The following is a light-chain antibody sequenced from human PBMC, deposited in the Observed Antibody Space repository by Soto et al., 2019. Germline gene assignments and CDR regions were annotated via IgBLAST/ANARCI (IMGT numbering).Light chain of an antibody. V-gene: IGKV3-15*01. J-gene: IGKJ4*01. CDR3: QQRSDWPPLT. CDR1: QSVSSN. CDR2: GAS. Sequence: EIVMTQSPATLSVSPGERATLSCRASQSVSSNLAWYQQKPGQAPRLLIYGASTRATGIPARFSGSGSGTDFTLTISSLEPEDFAVHYCQQRSDWPPLTFGGGTKVDIK.